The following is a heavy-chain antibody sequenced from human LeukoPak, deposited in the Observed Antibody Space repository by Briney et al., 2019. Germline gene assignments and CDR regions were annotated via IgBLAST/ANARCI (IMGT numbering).Heavy chain of an antibody. CDR3: ARDGRGSLDY. V-gene: IGHV3-30*03. Sequence: GGSLRLSCAASGFTFSSYSMNWVRQAPGKGLEWVAVISYDGSNKYYADSVKGRFTISRDNSKNTLYLQMNSLRAEDTAVYYCARDGRGSLDYWGQGTLVTVSS. CDR1: GFTFSSYS. J-gene: IGHJ4*02. CDR2: ISYDGSNK. D-gene: IGHD1-26*01.